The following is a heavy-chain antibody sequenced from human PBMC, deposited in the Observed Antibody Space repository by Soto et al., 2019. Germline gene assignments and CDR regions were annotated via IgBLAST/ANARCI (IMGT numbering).Heavy chain of an antibody. CDR2: IYYAGDT. V-gene: IGHV4-39*01. J-gene: IGHJ4*02. D-gene: IGHD3-3*01. CDR3: ARQDATMGYYAFWSGFPVAH. CDR1: GGSISSSSYY. Sequence: QMQLQESGPGLVKPSETLSLTCTVSGGSISSSSYYWGWIRQSPGKGLEWIGSIYYAGDTQYNPSLKSRVTLSVDRSNNQFSLKVTSVPAADTAVYYCARQDATMGYYAFWSGFPVAHWGQGTLVTVSS.